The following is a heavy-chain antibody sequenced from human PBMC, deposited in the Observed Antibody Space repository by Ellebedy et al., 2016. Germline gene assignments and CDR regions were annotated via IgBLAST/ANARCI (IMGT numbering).Heavy chain of an antibody. CDR1: GFSVSAND. D-gene: IGHD1-14*01. J-gene: IGHJ3*01. V-gene: IGHV3-53*01. CDR3: VTRHNGAFDF. CDR2: LYGGGAS. Sequence: GGSLRLSXVVSGFSVSANDMSWVRQAPGKGLELVSLLYGGGASYYAESVKGRFTISRDNSKKTLYLQMSGLGAEDTAVYYCVTRHNGAFDFWGQGTMVTVSS.